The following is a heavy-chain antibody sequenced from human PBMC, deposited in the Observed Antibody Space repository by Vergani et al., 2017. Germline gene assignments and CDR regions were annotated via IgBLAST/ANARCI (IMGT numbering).Heavy chain of an antibody. J-gene: IGHJ5*02. V-gene: IGHV1-69*04. Sequence: QVQLVQSGAEVKKPGSSVKVSCKASGGTFSSYAISWVRQATGQGLEWMGRIIPILGIANYAQKFQGRVTITADKSTSTAYMELSSLRSEDTAVYYCARDPYSSDSNWFDPWGQGTLVTVSS. CDR3: ARDPYSSDSNWFDP. D-gene: IGHD6-19*01. CDR2: IIPILGIA. CDR1: GGTFSSYA.